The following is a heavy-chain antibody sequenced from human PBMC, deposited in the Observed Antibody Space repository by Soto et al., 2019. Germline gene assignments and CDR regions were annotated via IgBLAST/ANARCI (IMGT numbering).Heavy chain of an antibody. Sequence: GPTLVKPPYSLAVACTFSGRSFSTSGVGVGRSRQPPGKALEWLALIYWNDDKRYSPSLRSRLTITKDTSKNQVVLTMTNMDPVQTATYYCAHRRRAGYNRSGGRAHAFDIWGQGTMVTVSS. CDR3: AHRRRAGYNRSGGRAHAFDI. CDR1: GRSFSTSGVG. J-gene: IGHJ3*02. V-gene: IGHV2-5*01. D-gene: IGHD5-18*01. CDR2: IYWNDDK.